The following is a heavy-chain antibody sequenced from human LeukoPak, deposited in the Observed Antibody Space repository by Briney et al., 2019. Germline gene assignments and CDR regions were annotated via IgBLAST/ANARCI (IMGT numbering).Heavy chain of an antibody. V-gene: IGHV4-59*01. D-gene: IGHD3-16*01. CDR3: ARHWGNWVPRRYFDL. J-gene: IGHJ2*01. CDR1: GGSISSYY. CDR2: IYYSGTP. Sequence: SETLSLTCAVSGGSISSYYWSWVRQPPGKGLEWSGYIYYSGTPSTTHSPTSRPTISVDTSNNHCSLMLRSVTAADTDVYYCARHWGNWVPRRYFDLWGRRTLVTVSP.